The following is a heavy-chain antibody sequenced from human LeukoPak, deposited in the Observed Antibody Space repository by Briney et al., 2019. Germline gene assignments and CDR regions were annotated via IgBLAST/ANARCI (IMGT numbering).Heavy chain of an antibody. CDR2: IYYSGGT. J-gene: IGHJ5*02. D-gene: IGHD6-6*01. Sequence: SETLSLTCTVSGGSLSSYYWSWIRQPPGKGLEWIGYIYYSGGTNSNPSLKSRVTMSVDTSKKQFSLKLSSVTAADTAVYYCARTSIAARLWFDPWGQGTLVTVSS. CDR3: ARTSIAARLWFDP. V-gene: IGHV4-59*01. CDR1: GGSLSSYY.